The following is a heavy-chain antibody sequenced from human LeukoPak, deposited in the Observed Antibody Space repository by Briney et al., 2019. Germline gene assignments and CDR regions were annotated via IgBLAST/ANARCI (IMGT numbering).Heavy chain of an antibody. CDR2: IKHDGSEK. J-gene: IGHJ4*02. Sequence: GGSLRLSCAASGFTFSTYWMSWVRQAPGRGLEVVANIKHDGSEKFYVASVRGRFTISRDNAKNSLYLQLNSLRAEDTALYYCARITGIEAAGDYWGQGTLVTVSS. CDR3: ARITGIEAAGDY. D-gene: IGHD6-13*01. CDR1: GFTFSTYW. V-gene: IGHV3-7*04.